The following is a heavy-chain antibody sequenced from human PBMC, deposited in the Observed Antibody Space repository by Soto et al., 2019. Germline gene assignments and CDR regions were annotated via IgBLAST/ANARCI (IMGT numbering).Heavy chain of an antibody. CDR2: ISAYNGNT. CDR3: ASVRDSGYERDAFDI. J-gene: IGHJ3*02. V-gene: IGHV1-18*01. CDR1: GYTFTSYG. Sequence: ASVKVSCKASGYTFTSYGISWVRQAPGQGLEWMGWISAYNGNTNYAQKLQGRVTMTTDTSTSTAYMELRSLRSDDTAVYYCASVRDSGYERDAFDIWGQGTMVTVSS. D-gene: IGHD5-12*01.